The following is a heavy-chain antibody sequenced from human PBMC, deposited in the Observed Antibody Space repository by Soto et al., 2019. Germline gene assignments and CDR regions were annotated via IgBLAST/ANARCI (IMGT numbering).Heavy chain of an antibody. Sequence: TLSLTCTVSGGSISSGDYYWSWIRQPPGKGLEWIGYIYYSGSTYYNPSLKSRVTISVDTSKNQFSLKLSSVTAADTAVYYCARDKLQGYCTSGVCPQGWFDPWGQGTLVTVSS. CDR2: IYYSGST. CDR1: GGSISSGDYY. D-gene: IGHD2-8*01. V-gene: IGHV4-30-4*01. J-gene: IGHJ5*02. CDR3: ARDKLQGYCTSGVCPQGWFDP.